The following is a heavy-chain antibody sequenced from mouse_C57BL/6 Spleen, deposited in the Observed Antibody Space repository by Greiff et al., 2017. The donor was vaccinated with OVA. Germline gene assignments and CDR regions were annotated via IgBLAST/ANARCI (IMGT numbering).Heavy chain of an antibody. CDR1: GFTFSSYA. J-gene: IGHJ4*01. D-gene: IGHD1-1*01. CDR2: ISSGGDYI. Sequence: EVMLVESGEGLVKPGGSLKLSCAASGFTFSSYAMSWVRQTPEKRLEWVAYISSGGDYIYYADTVKGRFTISRDNARNTLYLQMSSLKSEDTAMYYCTRDKGLLRYYAMDYWGQGTSVTVSS. V-gene: IGHV5-9-1*02. CDR3: TRDKGLLRYYAMDY.